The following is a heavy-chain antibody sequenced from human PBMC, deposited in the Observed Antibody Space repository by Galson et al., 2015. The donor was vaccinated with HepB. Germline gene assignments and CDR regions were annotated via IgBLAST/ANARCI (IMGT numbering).Heavy chain of an antibody. CDR1: GDSINNNY. Sequence: QVQLQESGPGLVKPSETLSLTCTVSGDSINNNYWSWIRQPPGKGLEWIGNIYYSGTTNYNPSLKSRVTMSVDTSRTQFSLKLRSVSGADTAVYYCARGRGTTVSPLHFWGQGILVTVSS. CDR3: ARGRGTTVSPLHF. J-gene: IGHJ4*02. V-gene: IGHV4-59*01. CDR2: IYYSGTT. D-gene: IGHD4-17*01.